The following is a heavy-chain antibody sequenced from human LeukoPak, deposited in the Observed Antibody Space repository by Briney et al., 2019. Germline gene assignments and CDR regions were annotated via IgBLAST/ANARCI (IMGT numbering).Heavy chain of an antibody. Sequence: ASVKVSCKASGYTFTSYGISWVRQAPGQGLEWMGWINAYNGNTNYAQKLQGRVTMTTDTSTSTAYMELRSLRSDDTAVYYCALTIFGVVPIDYWGQGSLVSVSS. CDR2: INAYNGNT. D-gene: IGHD3-3*01. J-gene: IGHJ4*02. V-gene: IGHV1-18*01. CDR3: ALTIFGVVPIDY. CDR1: GYTFTSYG.